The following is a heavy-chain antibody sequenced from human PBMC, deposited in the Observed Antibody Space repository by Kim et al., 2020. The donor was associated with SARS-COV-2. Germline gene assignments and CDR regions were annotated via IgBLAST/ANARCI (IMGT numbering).Heavy chain of an antibody. CDR3: ARGAVNYYDSSGYSGYGMDV. D-gene: IGHD3-22*01. J-gene: IGHJ6*02. CDR2: ISSSGSTI. CDR1: GFTFSSYE. V-gene: IGHV3-48*03. Sequence: GGFLRLSCAASGFTFSSYEMNWVRQAPGKGLEWVSYISSSGSTIYYADSVKGRFTISRDNAKNSLYLQMNSLRAEDTAVYYCARGAVNYYDSSGYSGYGMDVWGQGTTVTVSS.